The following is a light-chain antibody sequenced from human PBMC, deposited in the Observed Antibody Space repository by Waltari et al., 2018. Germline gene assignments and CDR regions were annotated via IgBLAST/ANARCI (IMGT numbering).Light chain of an antibody. V-gene: IGKV3-20*01. CDR2: GAS. CDR1: QSVSSNY. J-gene: IGKJ1*01. Sequence: DIVLTQSPGTLSLSPGERATLSCRASQSVSSNYLAWYQQKPGQAPTLLIYGASSRATGIPDRFSGSGSGTDFSLTISRLEPEDLAVYYCQQYGSAPRTFGQGTKVEIK. CDR3: QQYGSAPRT.